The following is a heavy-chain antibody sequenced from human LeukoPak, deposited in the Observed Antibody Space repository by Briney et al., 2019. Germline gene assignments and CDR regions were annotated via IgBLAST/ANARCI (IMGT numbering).Heavy chain of an antibody. V-gene: IGHV1-69*05. J-gene: IGHJ5*02. CDR2: IIPIFGTA. Sequence: SVKVSCEASGGTFSSYAISWVRQAPGQGLEWMGRIIPIFGTANYAQKFQGRVTITTDESTSTAYMELSSLRSEDTAVYYCARSTEWLQNPWGQGTLVTVSS. D-gene: IGHD5-24*01. CDR3: ARSTEWLQNP. CDR1: GGTFSSYA.